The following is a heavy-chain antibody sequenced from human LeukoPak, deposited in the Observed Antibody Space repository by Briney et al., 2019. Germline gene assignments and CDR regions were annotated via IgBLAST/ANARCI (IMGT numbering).Heavy chain of an antibody. Sequence: SQTLSLTCTVSGASISSGDYYWSWIRQHPGKGLEWIGYIYYSGSTFYNPSLKSRLTISVDTSKNQFSLKLSSVTAADTAVYYCARDYVGSYFFDYWGQGTLVTVSS. CDR2: IYYSGST. CDR1: GASISSGDYY. V-gene: IGHV4-31*03. J-gene: IGHJ4*02. CDR3: ARDYVGSYFFDY. D-gene: IGHD4-23*01.